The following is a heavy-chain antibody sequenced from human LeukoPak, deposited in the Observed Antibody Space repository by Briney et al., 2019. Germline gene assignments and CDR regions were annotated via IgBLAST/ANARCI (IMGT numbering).Heavy chain of an antibody. V-gene: IGHV4-59*01. CDR2: IYHSGST. J-gene: IGHJ1*01. Sequence: SETLSLTCTVSGGSISTYYWNWIRQPPGKGLEWIGYIYHSGSTNYNPSLQSRVTISVDTSKNQFSLNLNSVTAADTAVYYCARGGAARLHFQNWGQGTLATVSS. D-gene: IGHD6-6*01. CDR1: GGSISTYY. CDR3: ARGGAARLHFQN.